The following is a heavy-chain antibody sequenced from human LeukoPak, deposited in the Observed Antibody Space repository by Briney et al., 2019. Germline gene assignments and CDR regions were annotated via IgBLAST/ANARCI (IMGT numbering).Heavy chain of an antibody. J-gene: IGHJ4*02. CDR3: ARRQTIGPRRDDY. V-gene: IGHV1-18*01. Sequence: ASVKVSCKASGYTFTSYGISWVRQAPGQGLEWMGWISAYNGNTNYTQKLQGRVTMTIDTYTSTAYMELRSLRSDDTAVYYCARRQTIGPRRDDYWGQGTLVTVSS. D-gene: IGHD6-6*01. CDR2: ISAYNGNT. CDR1: GYTFTSYG.